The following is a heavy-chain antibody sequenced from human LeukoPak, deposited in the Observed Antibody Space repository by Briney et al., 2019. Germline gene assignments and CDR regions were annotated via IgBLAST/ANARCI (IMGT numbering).Heavy chain of an antibody. D-gene: IGHD3-16*01. CDR1: GYTFTYYD. CDR3: ATGRWGVDY. V-gene: IGHV1-2*02. CDR2: INPNSGDR. J-gene: IGHJ4*02. Sequence: ASVSLSCKASGYTFTYYDMHCVRQAAGQGVDWMCYINPNSGDRTCAQTFQSRVTMTRETSISTGFMELSRVGSDGTAVYYCATGRWGVDYWGQGTMVTVSS.